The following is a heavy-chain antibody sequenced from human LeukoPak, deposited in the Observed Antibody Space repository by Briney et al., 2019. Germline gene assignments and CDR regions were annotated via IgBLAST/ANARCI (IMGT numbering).Heavy chain of an antibody. CDR3: ARVPGRSYSGSYPLDY. CDR1: GGSFSGYY. Sequence: SETLSLTCAVYGGSFSGYYWSWIRQAPGKGLEWIGEINRSGSANYNPSLKSRVTISVDTSKNQFSLKLSSVTAADTAVYYCARVPGRSYSGSYPLDYWGQGTLVTVSS. V-gene: IGHV4-34*01. CDR2: INRSGSA. J-gene: IGHJ4*02. D-gene: IGHD1-26*01.